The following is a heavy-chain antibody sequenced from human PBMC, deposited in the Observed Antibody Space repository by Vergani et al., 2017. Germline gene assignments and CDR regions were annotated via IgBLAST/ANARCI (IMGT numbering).Heavy chain of an antibody. CDR2: ISYDGSNK. J-gene: IGHJ3*02. CDR1: GCTSSSYA. Sequence: QVQLVESGGGVVQPGRSLRLSCAASGCTSSSYAMHWVRQAPGKGLEWGAVISYDGSNKYYADSVKGRFTISRDNSKNTLYMQMNSMRAEETAVYYCARARSGRRIRRRTDAFDIWGQGTMVTVPS. D-gene: IGHD3-3*01. V-gene: IGHV3-30-3*01. CDR3: ARARSGRRIRRRTDAFDI.